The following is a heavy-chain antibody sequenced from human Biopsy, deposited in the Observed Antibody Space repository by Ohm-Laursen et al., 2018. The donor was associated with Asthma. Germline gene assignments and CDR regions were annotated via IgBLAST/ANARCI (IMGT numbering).Heavy chain of an antibody. CDR3: VRDGTDDAFDI. CDR2: ISKDASTQ. CDR1: GFTFSDYD. J-gene: IGHJ3*02. D-gene: IGHD1-1*01. V-gene: IGHV3-30*01. Sequence: SLRLSCAASGFTFSDYDMHWVRQAPGKGLEWVGVISKDASTQDYADSVKGRFTMARDNSKNTLDLQMNSLREEDTAVYYCVRDGTDDAFDIWGQGTVVSVSS.